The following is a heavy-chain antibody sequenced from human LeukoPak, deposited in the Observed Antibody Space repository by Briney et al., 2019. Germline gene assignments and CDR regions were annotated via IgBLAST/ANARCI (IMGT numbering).Heavy chain of an antibody. D-gene: IGHD2-21*02. CDR2: IAGSSGYI. CDR3: ARDRGAYCGGDCYIGFDY. V-gene: IGHV3-21*01. Sequence: GGSLRLSCAASGFTFSSYTMNWVRQGPGKGLEWVSSIAGSSGYISYADSVKGRFTISRDNAKKSLYLQMTSLTAEDTAVYYCARDRGAYCGGDCYIGFDYWGRGTLVTVSS. CDR1: GFTFSSYT. J-gene: IGHJ4*01.